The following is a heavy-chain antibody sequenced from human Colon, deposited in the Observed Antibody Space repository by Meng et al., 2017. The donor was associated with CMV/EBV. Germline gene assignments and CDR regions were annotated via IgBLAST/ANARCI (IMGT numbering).Heavy chain of an antibody. CDR2: IDHTGTT. V-gene: IGHV4-38-2*02. CDR1: GDSISSGYY. CDR3: ARHGAVYQMNRPYHN. J-gene: IGHJ4*02. Sequence: GSLRLSCTVSGDSISSGYYWGWIRQPPGKGLEWIGGIDHTGTTFYNPSLKSRVTISVVTSTNEFSLKLLSVTAADTALSYCARHGAVYQMNRPYHNWGQGKLVTVSS. D-gene: IGHD2-8*01.